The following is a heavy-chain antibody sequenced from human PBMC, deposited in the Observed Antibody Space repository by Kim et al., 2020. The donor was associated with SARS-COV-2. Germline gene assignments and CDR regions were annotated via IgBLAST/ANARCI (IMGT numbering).Heavy chain of an antibody. V-gene: IGHV4-34*01. J-gene: IGHJ6*02. CDR3: ARGRAGLDPSPILGLGPYYEYYAMDV. Sequence: SETLSLTCAVFGGSLSDYHWTWIRQSPGKGLEWIGEINHSGGTNCIPSLKSRVTISLDTSKNQFSLKLRSVTAADTAVYYCARGRAGLDPSPILGLGPYYEYYAMDVWGQGTPVTVSS. CDR1: GGSLSDYH. D-gene: IGHD3-3*01. CDR2: INHSGGT.